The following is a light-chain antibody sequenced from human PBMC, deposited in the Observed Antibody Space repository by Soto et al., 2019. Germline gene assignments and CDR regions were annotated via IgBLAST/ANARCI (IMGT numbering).Light chain of an antibody. V-gene: IGKV3-15*01. Sequence: EIVMTQSPVTLSVSPGERVTLSCRASQTIASNLAWYQQKPGQAPRLLIHGASTRTTGVPARFSGSGSGTEFTLTISSLQSEDFAVYDCQQYHNWPPQYTFGQGTKLQI. CDR3: QQYHNWPPQYT. CDR2: GAS. J-gene: IGKJ2*01. CDR1: QTIASN.